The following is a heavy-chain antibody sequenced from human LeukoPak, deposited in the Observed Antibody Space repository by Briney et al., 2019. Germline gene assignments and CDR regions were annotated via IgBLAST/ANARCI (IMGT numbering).Heavy chain of an antibody. J-gene: IGHJ4*02. Sequence: PGGSLRLSCAASGFSFSDYSMNWVRQAPGKGLEWVSSITISSSIIYYADSVKGRFTISRDNAKNSLFLQMNSLRAEDTAEYYCARDLSDDYSLDYWGQGTLVSVSS. V-gene: IGHV3-21*01. D-gene: IGHD3-16*01. CDR2: ITISSSII. CDR3: ARDLSDDYSLDY. CDR1: GFSFSDYS.